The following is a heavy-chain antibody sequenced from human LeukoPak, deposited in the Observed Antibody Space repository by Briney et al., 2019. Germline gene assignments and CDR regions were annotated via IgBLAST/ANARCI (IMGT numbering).Heavy chain of an antibody. V-gene: IGHV3-33*01. D-gene: IGHD3-10*01. Sequence: PGRSLRLSCAASGFTFSSYGMHWVRQAPGKGLEWVAVIWYDGGNKYYADSVKGRFTISRDNSKNTLYLQMNSLRAEDTAVYYCARGSGSYYMTVDYWGQGTLVTVSS. CDR2: IWYDGGNK. CDR1: GFTFSSYG. J-gene: IGHJ4*02. CDR3: ARGSGSYYMTVDY.